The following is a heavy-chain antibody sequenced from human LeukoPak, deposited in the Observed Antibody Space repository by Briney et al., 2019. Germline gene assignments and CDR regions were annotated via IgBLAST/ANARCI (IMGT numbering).Heavy chain of an antibody. CDR1: GFTFSRSS. Sequence: GGSLRLSCAASGFTFSRSSMNWVPQAPGKGREWVSPVSISSSYIYSADSVKGRGTISRDNAKNSLYLQMNSPRAEDTAVYYCARGFPYGDSDNTFFDYWGQGTLVTVSS. J-gene: IGHJ4*02. D-gene: IGHD4-17*01. V-gene: IGHV3-21*01. CDR2: VSISSSYI. CDR3: ARGFPYGDSDNTFFDY.